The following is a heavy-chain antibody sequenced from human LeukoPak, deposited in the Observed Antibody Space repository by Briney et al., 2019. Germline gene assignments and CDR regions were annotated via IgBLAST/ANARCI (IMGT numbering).Heavy chain of an antibody. CDR2: ISGSGGST. CDR3: AKVQSVHYYGSGIVDY. D-gene: IGHD3-10*01. V-gene: IGHV3-23*01. J-gene: IGHJ4*02. CDR1: GSTFSSYA. Sequence: GGSLRLSCAASGSTFSSYAMSWVRQAPGKGLEWVSAISGSGGSTYYADSVKGRFTISRDNSKNTLYLQMNSLRAEDTAVYYCAKVQSVHYYGSGIVDYWGQGTLVTVSS.